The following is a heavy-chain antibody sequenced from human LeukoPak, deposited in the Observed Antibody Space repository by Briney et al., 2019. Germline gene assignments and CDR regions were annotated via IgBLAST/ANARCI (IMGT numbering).Heavy chain of an antibody. Sequence: PGGSLRLSCVASGFTFSRSWMDWVRQAPGKGLEWVANIKEDGSQTYYVDSAKGRFTISRDNAKNSLYLQMDSLRVEDTAIYCCANSLDYWGRGTLVTVSS. CDR2: IKEDGSQT. V-gene: IGHV3-7*01. J-gene: IGHJ4*02. D-gene: IGHD2-21*01. CDR1: GFTFSRSW. CDR3: ANSLDY.